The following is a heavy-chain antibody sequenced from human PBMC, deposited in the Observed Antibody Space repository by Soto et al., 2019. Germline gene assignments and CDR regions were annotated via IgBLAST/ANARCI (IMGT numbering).Heavy chain of an antibody. CDR1: GGSISSGGYY. CDR2: IYYSGST. Sequence: QVQLQESGPGLVKPSQTLSLTCTVSGGSISSGGYYWSWIRQHPGKGLEWSGYIYYSGSTYYNPSLKSRVTISVDTSKNQFSLKLSSVTAADTAVYYCARGNGGGTIFGVATSDYWGQGTLVTVSS. J-gene: IGHJ4*02. CDR3: ARGNGGGTIFGVATSDY. D-gene: IGHD3-3*01. V-gene: IGHV4-31*03.